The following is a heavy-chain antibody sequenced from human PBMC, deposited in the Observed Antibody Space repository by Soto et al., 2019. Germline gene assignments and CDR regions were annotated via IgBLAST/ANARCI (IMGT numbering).Heavy chain of an antibody. CDR3: ARFRDCTGSTCDPSFGFDL. V-gene: IGHV1-18*01. CDR1: GYTFSTHG. Sequence: QVQLVQSGPEVKKPGASVKVSCRASGYTFSTHGLSWVRQAPGQGLERKGGNTPYNGNTNYEQKLRGRLNMTTDTSTNTGYMEVRSLRSDDTAVYYCARFRDCTGSTCDPSFGFDLWGPGTVVTVSS. J-gene: IGHJ3*01. D-gene: IGHD2-8*02. CDR2: NTPYNGNT.